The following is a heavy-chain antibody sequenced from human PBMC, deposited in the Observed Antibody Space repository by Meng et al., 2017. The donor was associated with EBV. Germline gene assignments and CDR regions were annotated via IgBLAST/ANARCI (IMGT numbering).Heavy chain of an antibody. J-gene: IGHJ5*02. V-gene: IGHV4-30-4*08. Sequence: QVQPQEPVPGLVKPSETPSLTCTVSGDAISDYYWSWIRQPPGKGLEWIGYIHYSGSTYYNPSLKSRITISVDMSRNQFSLRLTSVTSADMAVYYCARVNSDCGGVMCYKGWFDPWGQGTLVTVSS. CDR1: GDAISDYY. CDR3: ARVNSDCGGVMCYKGWFDP. CDR2: IHYSGST. D-gene: IGHD2-21*01.